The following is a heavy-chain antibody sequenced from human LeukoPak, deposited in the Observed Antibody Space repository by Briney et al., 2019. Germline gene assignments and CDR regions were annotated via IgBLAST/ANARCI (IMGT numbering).Heavy chain of an antibody. V-gene: IGHV3-33*01. CDR2: IWYDGNNK. D-gene: IGHD4-17*01. Sequence: GGSLRLSCAASGFTFSSYGMHWVRQAPGKGLEGVAVIWYDGNNKYYADFVKGRFTISRDNSENTLYLQMNSLRAEDTAVYYCARGDPTVTTKQNFDYWGQGTLVTVSS. CDR3: ARGDPTVTTKQNFDY. J-gene: IGHJ4*02. CDR1: GFTFSSYG.